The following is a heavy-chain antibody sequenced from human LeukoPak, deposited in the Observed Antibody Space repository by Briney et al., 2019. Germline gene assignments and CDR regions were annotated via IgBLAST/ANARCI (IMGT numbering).Heavy chain of an antibody. CDR1: GFTFSSYA. D-gene: IGHD6-13*01. CDR3: AKHSSSWYQGNWFDP. Sequence: EGSLRLSCAASGFTFSSYAMSWVRQAPGKGLEWVSAISGSGGSTYYADSVKGRFTISRDNSKNTLYLQMNSLRAEDTAVYYCAKHSSSWYQGNWFDPWGQGTLVTVSS. CDR2: ISGSGGST. V-gene: IGHV3-23*01. J-gene: IGHJ5*02.